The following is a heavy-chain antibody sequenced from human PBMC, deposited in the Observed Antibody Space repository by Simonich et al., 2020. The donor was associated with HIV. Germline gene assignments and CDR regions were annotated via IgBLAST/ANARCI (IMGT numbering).Heavy chain of an antibody. CDR2: IDDRGNT. D-gene: IGHD6-19*01. J-gene: IGHJ6*03. CDR1: GGSISSSNYH. Sequence: QLQLQESGPGLVKPSETLSLTCTVSGGSISSSNYHWGWIRQPPGKGLEWIGSIDDRGNTSYHPSLKRRVTISVDTSKNQFSRRLISVTAADTAVYYCARGGGGSGWLHYYYYYMDVWGKGTTVTVSS. V-gene: IGHV4-39*01. CDR3: ARGGGGSGWLHYYYYYMDV.